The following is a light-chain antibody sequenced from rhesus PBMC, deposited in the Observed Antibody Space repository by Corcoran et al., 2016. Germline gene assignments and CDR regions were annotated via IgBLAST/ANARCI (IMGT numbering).Light chain of an antibody. CDR1: QSLLYSSNNKNY. J-gene: IGKJ2*01. CDR3: QQYYSSPLS. Sequence: DIVMTQSPDSLAVSLGERVTINCKSSQSLLYSSNNKNYLAWYQQKPGRDPKLHIYWASTRESGVPNLFSGSGSGTDFTLTISGLQAEDVAVYYCQQYYSSPLSFGQGTKVEIK. V-gene: IGKV4-1*01. CDR2: WAS.